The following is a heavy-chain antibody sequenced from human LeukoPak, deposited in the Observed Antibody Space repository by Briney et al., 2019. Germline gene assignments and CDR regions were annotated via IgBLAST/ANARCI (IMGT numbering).Heavy chain of an antibody. D-gene: IGHD2-21*01. CDR1: GYSISSGYF. Sequence: SETLSLTCAGSGYSISSGYFWAWVRLAPGKGLEWIATMHHPEITHYNPSLERRVAMSMDTSKNQFSLRLSSVTAADTAVYYCARERGKQLVPPTWTHYGGFDFWGQGALITVSS. V-gene: IGHV4-38-2*02. CDR3: ARERGKQLVPPTWTHYGGFDF. CDR2: MHHPEIT. J-gene: IGHJ4*02.